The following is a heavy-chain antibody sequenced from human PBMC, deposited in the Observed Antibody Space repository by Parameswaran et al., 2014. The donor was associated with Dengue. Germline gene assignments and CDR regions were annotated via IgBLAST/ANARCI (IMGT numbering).Heavy chain of an antibody. CDR3: ARDTGFHGSGSGMDV. J-gene: IGHJ6*02. V-gene: IGHV3-66*01. Sequence: VRQMPGKGLEWVSVIYSGGSTYYADSVKGRFTISRDNSKNTLYLQMNSLRAEDTAVYYCARDTGFHGSGSGMDVWGQGTTVTVSS. CDR2: IYSGGST. D-gene: IGHD3-10*01.